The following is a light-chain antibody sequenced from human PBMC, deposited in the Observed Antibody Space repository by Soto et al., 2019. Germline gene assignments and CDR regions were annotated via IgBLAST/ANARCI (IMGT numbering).Light chain of an antibody. V-gene: IGKV1-5*01. CDR3: QQYNSYSVT. CDR2: DAS. Sequence: GDRVTITCRASQSISSWLAWYQQKPGKAPKLLIYDASSLESGVPSRFSGSGSGTEFTLTISSLQPDDFATYYCQQYNSYSVTFGQGTKLEIK. J-gene: IGKJ2*01. CDR1: QSISSW.